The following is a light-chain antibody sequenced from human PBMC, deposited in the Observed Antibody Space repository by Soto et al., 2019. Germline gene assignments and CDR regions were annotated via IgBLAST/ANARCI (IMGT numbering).Light chain of an antibody. CDR1: QSVSTS. CDR2: NSS. CDR3: QQRSDWPLT. Sequence: EIVLTQSPATLSLSPGERATLSCRASQSVSTSLAWYQQRPGQAPRLLIYNSSKRAAGIPARFSGSGSGTDFTLAISSLEPEDFGVYYCQQRSDWPLTFGGGTKVELK. J-gene: IGKJ4*01. V-gene: IGKV3-11*01.